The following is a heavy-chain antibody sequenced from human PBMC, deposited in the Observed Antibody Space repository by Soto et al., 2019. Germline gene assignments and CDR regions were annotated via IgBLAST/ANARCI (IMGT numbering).Heavy chain of an antibody. CDR1: GFTFTTYL. V-gene: IGHV3-7*01. Sequence: GGSLRLSCAASGFTFTTYLMSWVRQAPGKGLEWVANIKQDGSEGYYVDSVKGRFTISRDNAENSLYLQMNSLRAEDTAVYYCARDPGSYRYIQFWGPGIRVTVSS. D-gene: IGHD1-26*01. J-gene: IGHJ1*01. CDR3: ARDPGSYRYIQF. CDR2: IKQDGSEG.